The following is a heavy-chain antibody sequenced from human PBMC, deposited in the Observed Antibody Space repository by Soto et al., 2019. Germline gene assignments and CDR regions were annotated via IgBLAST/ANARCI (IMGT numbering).Heavy chain of an antibody. J-gene: IGHJ4*02. CDR2: IYNRGNT. D-gene: IGHD2-2*01. CDR1: GDSITTYY. CDR3: ASHYEGPSARFDY. V-gene: IGHV4-59*01. Sequence: QVQLQESGPGLVKPSETLSLTCIVSGDSITTYYWSWIRQPPGKGLEWIGYIYNRGNTHYNPSLESRVTILLDTSKNQVSLKLSAVTAADTAVYYCASHYEGPSARFDYWGQGTLVTVSS.